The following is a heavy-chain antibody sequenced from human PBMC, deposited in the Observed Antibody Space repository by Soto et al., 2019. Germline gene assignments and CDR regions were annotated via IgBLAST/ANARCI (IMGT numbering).Heavy chain of an antibody. D-gene: IGHD3-22*01. V-gene: IGHV5-51*01. CDR3: ARLRDYYDSRPIGNYYYGMDV. CDR1: GYSFTSYW. Sequence: PGESLKISCKGSGYSFTSYWIGWVRQMPGKGLEWMGIIYPGDSDTRYSPSFQGQVTISADKSISTAYLQWSSLKASDTAMYYCARLRDYYDSRPIGNYYYGMDVWGQGTTVTVSS. CDR2: IYPGDSDT. J-gene: IGHJ6*02.